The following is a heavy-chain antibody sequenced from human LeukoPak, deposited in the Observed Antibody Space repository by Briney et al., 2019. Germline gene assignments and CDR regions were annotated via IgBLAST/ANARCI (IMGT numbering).Heavy chain of an antibody. J-gene: IGHJ5*02. Sequence: GGSLRLSCAASGFTFSSYSMNWVRQAPGKGLEWVSSISSSSSYIYYVDSVKGRFTISRDNAKNSLYLQMNSLRAEDTAVYYCARGSSGWYLLPWFDPWGQGTLVTVSS. CDR1: GFTFSSYS. CDR3: ARGSSGWYLLPWFDP. V-gene: IGHV3-21*01. CDR2: ISSSSSYI. D-gene: IGHD6-19*01.